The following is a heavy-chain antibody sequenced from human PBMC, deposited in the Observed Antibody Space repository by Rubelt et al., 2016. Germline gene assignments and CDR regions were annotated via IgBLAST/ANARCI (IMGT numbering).Heavy chain of an antibody. CDR3: AKGPDSGYDY. V-gene: IGHV3-23*01. J-gene: IGHJ4*02. CDR2: SGCGGSP. D-gene: IGHD5-12*01. Sequence: SGCGGSPYYADSVKGRFTISRDNSKNTLYLQMNSLRVEETAVYYCAKGPDSGYDYWGQGTLVTVSS.